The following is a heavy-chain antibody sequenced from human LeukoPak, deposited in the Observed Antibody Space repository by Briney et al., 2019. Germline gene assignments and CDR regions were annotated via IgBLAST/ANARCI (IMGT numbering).Heavy chain of an antibody. J-gene: IGHJ6*03. CDR2: ISSNGGST. CDR3: ARDAAAAGSGWAHYYYYMDV. CDR1: GFTFSSYA. D-gene: IGHD6-13*01. Sequence: GGSLRLSCAASGFTFSSYAMHWVRQAPGKGLEYVSAISSNGGSTYYANSVKGRFTISRDNSKNTLYLQMGSLRAEDMAVYYCARDAAAAGSGWAHYYYYMDVWGKGTTVTVSS. V-gene: IGHV3-64*01.